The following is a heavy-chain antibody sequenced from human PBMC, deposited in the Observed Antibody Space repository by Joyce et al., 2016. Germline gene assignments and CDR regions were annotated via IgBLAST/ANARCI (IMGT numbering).Heavy chain of an antibody. Sequence: QVQLVQSGSELKKPGASVQVSCKASGYIFNRYAMNWVRQAPGQGPEWRGWINTNSGNPTCAQGFTGRFGFSLETSVSTAYLQISSLKAEDTAVYYCARDFTRRGTFGGEFDYWGQGTLVTVSS. CDR2: INTNSGNP. CDR1: GYIFNRYA. D-gene: IGHD3-16*01. CDR3: ARDFTRRGTFGGEFDY. V-gene: IGHV7-4-1*02. J-gene: IGHJ4*02.